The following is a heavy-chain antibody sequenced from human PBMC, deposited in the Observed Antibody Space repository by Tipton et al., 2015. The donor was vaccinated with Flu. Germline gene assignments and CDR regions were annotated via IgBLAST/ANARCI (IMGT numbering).Heavy chain of an antibody. V-gene: IGHV5-51*01. CDR2: IYPGDSET. Sequence: QSGAEVKKPGESLKISCKGSGYNFRNYWIAWVRQMPGKGLEWIGIIYPGDSETSYSPSFQGQVTISADKSISTAFLQWSSLKASDTAMYYCASAILTGYLIFFDYWGQGTLVTVSS. CDR3: ASAILTGYLIFFDY. D-gene: IGHD3-9*01. J-gene: IGHJ4*02. CDR1: GYNFRNYW.